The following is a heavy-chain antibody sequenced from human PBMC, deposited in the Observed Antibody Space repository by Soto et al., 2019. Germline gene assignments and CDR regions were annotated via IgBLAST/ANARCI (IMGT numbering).Heavy chain of an antibody. D-gene: IGHD2-8*02. V-gene: IGHV1-69*01. J-gene: IGHJ6*01. Sequence: QVQLVQSGAAVKKPGSSVKVYCKASGGTFRCSVFSWVRQSPGQGLEWMGGFIPLFGTTHYAQTFQGRVSITADEYTSTVYVDMSSLTSEDSAVSYCARGLMVYSAVLHYYDAMHVSGEGTTRIVSS. CDR2: FIPLFGTT. CDR3: ARGLMVYSAVLHYYDAMHV. CDR1: GGTFRCSV.